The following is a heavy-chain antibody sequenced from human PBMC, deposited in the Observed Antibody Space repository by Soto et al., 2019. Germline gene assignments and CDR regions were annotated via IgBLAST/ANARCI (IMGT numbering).Heavy chain of an antibody. Sequence: QVQLVQSGAEVKKPGASVKVSCKASGYSFTSHGISWVRQAPGQGLEWMGWISGNSGDTNYAQKLQGRVTVTTDTSTSTAYMELRSLRSADTAVYYCARMVRGSNIDYYPYIDVWGKGTTVTVSS. J-gene: IGHJ6*03. D-gene: IGHD3-10*01. CDR2: ISGNSGDT. V-gene: IGHV1-18*01. CDR1: GYSFTSHG. CDR3: ARMVRGSNIDYYPYIDV.